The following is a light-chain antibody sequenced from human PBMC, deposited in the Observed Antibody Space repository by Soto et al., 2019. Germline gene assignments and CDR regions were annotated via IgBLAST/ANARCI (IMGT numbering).Light chain of an antibody. J-gene: IGKJ4*01. CDR3: QQYGSSPLT. V-gene: IGKV3-20*01. Sequence: EIVLTQSPGTLSLSPWERATLSCRASQSVSSSYLAWYQQKPGQAPRLLIYGASSRATGIPDRFSGSGSGTDFTLTISRLEPEDFAVYYCQQYGSSPLTFGGGTKVDIK. CDR2: GAS. CDR1: QSVSSSY.